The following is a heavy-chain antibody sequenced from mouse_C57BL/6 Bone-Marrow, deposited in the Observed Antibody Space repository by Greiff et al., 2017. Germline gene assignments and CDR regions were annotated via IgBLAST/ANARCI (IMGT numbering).Heavy chain of an antibody. V-gene: IGHV5-4*03. CDR2: ISDGGSYT. CDR3: ARDYYGSSLAY. J-gene: IGHJ3*01. Sequence: EVKLVESGGGLVKPGGSLKLSCAASGFTFSSYAMSWVRQTPEKRLEWVATISDGGSYTYYPDNVKGRVTISRDNAKNNLYLQMSHLKSADTAMYYCARDYYGSSLAYWGQGTLVTVSA. CDR1: GFTFSSYA. D-gene: IGHD1-1*01.